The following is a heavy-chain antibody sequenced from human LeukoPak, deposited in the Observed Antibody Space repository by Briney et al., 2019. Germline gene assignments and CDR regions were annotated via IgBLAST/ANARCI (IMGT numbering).Heavy chain of an antibody. CDR2: INSDGSST. Sequence: GGSLRLSCAASGFTFSSYWMHWVRQAPGKGLVWVSRINSDGSSTSYADSVKGRFTISRDNAKNTLYLQMNSLRAEDTAVYYCAAVINGPDTVTYAFDIWGQGTMVTVSS. J-gene: IGHJ3*02. CDR1: GFTFSSYW. V-gene: IGHV3-74*01. D-gene: IGHD4-17*01. CDR3: AAVINGPDTVTYAFDI.